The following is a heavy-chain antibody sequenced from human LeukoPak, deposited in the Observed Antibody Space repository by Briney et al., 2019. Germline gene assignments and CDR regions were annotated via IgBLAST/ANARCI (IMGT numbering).Heavy chain of an antibody. CDR2: INPNGGST. CDR3: ARVRYYDNGGYSHFDY. D-gene: IGHD3-22*01. V-gene: IGHV1-46*01. CDR1: GYTFTSYY. Sequence: GASVKVSCKASGYTFTSYYLHWVRQAPGQGLEWMGIINPNGGSTSNAQKFQGRVTMIRDTSTSTVYMELSRLRSEDTAVYYCARVRYYDNGGYSHFDYWGQGTLVTVSS. J-gene: IGHJ4*02.